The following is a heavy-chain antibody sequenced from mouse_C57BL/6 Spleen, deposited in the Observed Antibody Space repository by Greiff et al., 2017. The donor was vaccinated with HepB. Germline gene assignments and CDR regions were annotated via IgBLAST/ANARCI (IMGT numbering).Heavy chain of an antibody. CDR2: IDPSDSYT. CDR1: GYTFTSYW. Sequence: QVQLKQPGAELVKPGASVKLSCKASGYTFTSYWMQWVKQRPGQGLEWIGEIDPSDSYTNYNQKFKGKATLTVDTSSSTAYMQLSSLTSEDSAVYYCARGGDITTVVANWYFDVWGTGTTVTVSS. D-gene: IGHD1-1*01. CDR3: ARGGDITTVVANWYFDV. J-gene: IGHJ1*03. V-gene: IGHV1-50*01.